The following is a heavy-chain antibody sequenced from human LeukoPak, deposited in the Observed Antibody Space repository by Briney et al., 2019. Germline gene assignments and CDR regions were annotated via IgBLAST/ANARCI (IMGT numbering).Heavy chain of an antibody. V-gene: IGHV3-53*05. CDR3: ARDLGVGATH. CDR1: GFAVSGNY. D-gene: IGHD1-26*01. CDR2: IFADDST. Sequence: GGSLRLSCAASGFAVSGNYMKWVRQAPGKGLEWVSVIFADDSTYYTDSVTGRFTISRDESKNTVFLQMNSLTPEDTAVYYCARDLGVGATHWGQGTLVTVSS. J-gene: IGHJ4*02.